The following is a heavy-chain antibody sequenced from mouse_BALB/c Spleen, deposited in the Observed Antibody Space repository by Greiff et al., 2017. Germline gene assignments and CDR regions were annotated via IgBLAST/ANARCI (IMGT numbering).Heavy chain of an antibody. Sequence: VQLQQPGAELVKPGASVKLSCKASGYTFTSYWMHWVKQRPGQGLEWIGEINPSNGRTNYNEKFKSKATLTVDKSSSTAYMQLSSMTSEDSAVYYCARGCGNRFEDYWGQGTTLTVSS. CDR3: ARGCGNRFEDY. V-gene: IGHV1S81*02. J-gene: IGHJ2*01. D-gene: IGHD2-1*01. CDR2: INPSNGRT. CDR1: GYTFTSYW.